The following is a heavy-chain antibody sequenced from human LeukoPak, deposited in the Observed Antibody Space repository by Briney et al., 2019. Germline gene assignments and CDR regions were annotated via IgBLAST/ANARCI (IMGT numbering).Heavy chain of an antibody. V-gene: IGHV4-34*01. CDR2: INHSGST. Sequence: SETLSLTCAVYGGSFSGYYWSWIRQPPGKGLEWIGEINHSGSTNYNPSLKSRVTISVDTSKNQFSLKLSSVTAADTAVYYCARDIYSSSWGAFDIXXXGXXXTVSS. D-gene: IGHD6-13*01. CDR1: GGSFSGYY. J-gene: IGHJ3*02. CDR3: ARDIYSSSWGAFDI.